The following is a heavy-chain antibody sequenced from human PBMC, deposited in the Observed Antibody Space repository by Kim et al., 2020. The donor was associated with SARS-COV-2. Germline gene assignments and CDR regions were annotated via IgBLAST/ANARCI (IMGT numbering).Heavy chain of an antibody. CDR3: ARGPYYYGSGSYYNFNWFDP. D-gene: IGHD3-10*01. J-gene: IGHJ5*02. Sequence: RVTISVDTSKNQFSLKLSSVTAADTAVYYCARGPYYYGSGSYYNFNWFDPWGQGTLVTVSS. V-gene: IGHV4-34*01.